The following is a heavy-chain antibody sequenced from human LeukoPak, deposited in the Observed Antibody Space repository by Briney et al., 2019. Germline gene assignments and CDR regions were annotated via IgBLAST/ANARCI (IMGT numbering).Heavy chain of an antibody. CDR3: ATNSHDYGVYFDY. J-gene: IGHJ4*02. Sequence: GGSLRLSCAASGFTFSSYGMHWVRQAPGKGLEWVAVILYDGSKKYYADSVKGRFTISRDNSKNTLYLQMNSLRAEDTAVYYCATNSHDYGVYFDYWGQGTLVTVSS. CDR2: ILYDGSKK. V-gene: IGHV3-30*03. D-gene: IGHD4-17*01. CDR1: GFTFSSYG.